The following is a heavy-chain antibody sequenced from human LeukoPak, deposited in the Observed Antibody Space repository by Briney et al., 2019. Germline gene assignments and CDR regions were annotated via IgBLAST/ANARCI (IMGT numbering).Heavy chain of an antibody. CDR2: VFDSGRT. J-gene: IGHJ4*02. CDR1: GGSMTTHH. V-gene: IGHV4-59*11. D-gene: IGHD5-18*01. CDR3: TTIKRGDIFGYFDF. Sequence: PSDTLPLTCTVSGGSMTTHHWNWIRQTPGKGLECIGYVFDSGRTKVNPSLTSRVTLSTDTSKNQLSLRLSSVTAADTAVYYCTTIKRGDIFGYFDFWGQGILVTVSS.